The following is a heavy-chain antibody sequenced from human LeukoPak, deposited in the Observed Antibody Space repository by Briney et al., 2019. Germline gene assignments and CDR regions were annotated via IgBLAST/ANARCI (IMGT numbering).Heavy chain of an antibody. CDR3: AKDSSVYYYDSRSLDY. V-gene: IGHV3-23*01. Sequence: GGSLRLSCVASGFTFSSYGMSWVRQAPGKGLEWVSAISGSGGSTYYADSVKGRFTISRDNSKNTLYLQMNSLGAEDTAVYYCAKDSSVYYYDSRSLDYWGQGTLVTVSS. CDR1: GFTFSSYG. D-gene: IGHD3-22*01. CDR2: ISGSGGST. J-gene: IGHJ4*02.